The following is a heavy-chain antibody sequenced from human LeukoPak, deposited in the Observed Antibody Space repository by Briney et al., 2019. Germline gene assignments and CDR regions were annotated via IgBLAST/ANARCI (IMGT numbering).Heavy chain of an antibody. D-gene: IGHD6-13*01. CDR1: GFTFTSYA. J-gene: IGHJ4*02. V-gene: IGHV3-23*01. CDR3: VKDGIAAADTTYFDS. Sequence: GWSLRLSCAASGFTFTSYAMSWVRQAPGRGLEWLSAIGGSGSGSYYADSVKGRFTISRDNSKNTLYLQMNGLRAEDTAVYYCVKDGIAAADTTYFDSWGQGTLVTVSS. CDR2: IGGSGSGS.